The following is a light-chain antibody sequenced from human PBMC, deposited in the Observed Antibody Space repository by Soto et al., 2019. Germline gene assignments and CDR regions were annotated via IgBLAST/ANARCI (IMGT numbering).Light chain of an antibody. V-gene: IGLV2-14*01. CDR1: SSAVGGYNY. CDR3: SSYTSSSTYVV. J-gene: IGLJ2*01. CDR2: DVS. Sequence: QSALTQPASGSGSPGQSFPFPGPGTSSAVGGYNYVSWYQQHPGKAPKLMIYDVSNRPSGVSNRFSGSKSGNTASLTISGLQAEDEADYYCSSYTSSSTYVVFGGGTKLTVL.